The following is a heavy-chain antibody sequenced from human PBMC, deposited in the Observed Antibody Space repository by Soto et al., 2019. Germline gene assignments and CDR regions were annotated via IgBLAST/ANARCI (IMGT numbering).Heavy chain of an antibody. CDR2: IATRTTAI. V-gene: IGHV3-11*01. J-gene: IGHJ3*01. D-gene: IGHD4-17*01. CDR1: GFIFSDSY. CDR3: ARILTVTSTTDAFDV. Sequence: QVQLVESGGGLVKPGGSLRLSCAASGFIFSDSYMTWIRQAPGKGLEWISFIATRTTAIYYADSVKGRFTISRDDANNSLFQQMNSLRAEDTAVYYCARILTVTSTTDAFDVWGQGTMVTV.